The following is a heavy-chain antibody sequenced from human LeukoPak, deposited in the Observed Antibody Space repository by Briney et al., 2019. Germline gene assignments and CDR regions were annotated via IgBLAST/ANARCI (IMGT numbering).Heavy chain of an antibody. D-gene: IGHD3-22*01. CDR2: INPNSGGT. CDR1: GYTFTGYY. J-gene: IGHJ3*02. Sequence: GASVKVSCKASGYTFTGYYTHWVRQAPGQGLEWMGRINPNSGGTNYAQKFQGRVTMTRDTSISTAYMELSRLRSDDTAVYYCARGAYYYDSSGPYDAFDIWGQGTMVTVSS. CDR3: ARGAYYYDSSGPYDAFDI. V-gene: IGHV1-2*06.